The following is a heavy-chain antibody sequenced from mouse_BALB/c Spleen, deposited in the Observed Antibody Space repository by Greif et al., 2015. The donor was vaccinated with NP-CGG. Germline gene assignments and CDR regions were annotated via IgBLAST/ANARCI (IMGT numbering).Heavy chain of an antibody. D-gene: IGHD1-1*01. V-gene: IGHV15-2*02. CDR2: ILPSIGRT. Sequence: QVQLQQSGSELRSPRSSVKLSCKDFDSEVFPIAYMSWVRQKPGHGFEWIGDILPSIGRTIYGEKFEDKATLDADTVSNTSYWELNILSSEDSAIYYCARGVSITTVFDYWGQGTTLTFSA. CDR3: ARGVSITTVFDY. CDR1: DSEVFPIAY. J-gene: IGHJ2*01.